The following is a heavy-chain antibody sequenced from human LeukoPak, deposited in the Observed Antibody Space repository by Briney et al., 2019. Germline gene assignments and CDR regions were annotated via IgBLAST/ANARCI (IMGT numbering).Heavy chain of an antibody. CDR1: GGSFSSGYY. CDR2: INHSEST. D-gene: IGHD2-21*02. Sequence: SETLSLTCAVYGGSFSSGYYWSWIRHSPGKGLEWIGEINHSESTIYSPSLRSRVTISVDTSKKHFSLKLSSVTAADTGLYYCARSKVTAYSYSGLDVWGEGTTVTVSS. J-gene: IGHJ6*04. CDR3: ARSKVTAYSYSGLDV. V-gene: IGHV4-34*01.